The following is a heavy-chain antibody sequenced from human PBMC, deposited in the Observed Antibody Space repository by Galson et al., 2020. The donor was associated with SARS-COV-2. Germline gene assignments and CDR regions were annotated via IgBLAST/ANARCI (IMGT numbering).Heavy chain of an antibody. CDR2: ISSSGAIT. J-gene: IGHJ4*02. V-gene: IGHV3-23*01. CDR3: AKPGDFTYFYDSHGYYDY. CDR1: GFTFSGSA. Sequence: GESLKISCAVSGFTFSGSAMSWVRQAPGKGLEWVSGISSSGAITYYLDSVRGRFTISRDNSKNTMSLQMDSLRAEDTAVYYCAKPGDFTYFYDSHGYYDYWGQGTLVTVSS. D-gene: IGHD3-22*01.